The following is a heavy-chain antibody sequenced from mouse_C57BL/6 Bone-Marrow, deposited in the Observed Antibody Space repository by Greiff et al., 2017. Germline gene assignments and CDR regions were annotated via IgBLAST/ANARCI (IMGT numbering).Heavy chain of an antibody. Sequence: DVKLVESGGGLVKPGGSLKLSCAASGFTFSDYGMHWVRQAPEKGLEWVAYISSGSSTIYYADTVKGRFTISRDNAKNTLCLQMTSLRSEDTAMYYCASSYSLYAMDYWGQGTSVTVSS. CDR1: GFTFSDYG. CDR3: ASSYSLYAMDY. CDR2: ISSGSSTI. J-gene: IGHJ4*01. V-gene: IGHV5-17*01. D-gene: IGHD2-12*01.